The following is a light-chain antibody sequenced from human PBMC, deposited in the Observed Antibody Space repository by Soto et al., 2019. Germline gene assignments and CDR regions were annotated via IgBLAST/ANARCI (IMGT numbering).Light chain of an antibody. Sequence: DIQMAQSPSSVAASVGDSVTITCRASQSITNFLAWLQQKPGTAPRLLIYAASGLQGGVPSRFSGSGFGTDFNLTASGVVPGDRATYFCQQAINFPTAFGGGTKVEIK. CDR2: AAS. CDR3: QQAINFPTA. J-gene: IGKJ4*01. V-gene: IGKV1-12*01. CDR1: QSITNF.